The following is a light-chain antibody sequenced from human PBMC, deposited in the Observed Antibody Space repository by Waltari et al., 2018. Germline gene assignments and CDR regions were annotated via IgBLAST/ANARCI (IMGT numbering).Light chain of an antibody. V-gene: IGKV2-30*01. CDR1: QGLVYSDGNIF. CDR2: HVS. J-gene: IGKJ1*01. Sequence: DVVLTQSPLSLSVTLGQSASISCRSSQGLVYSDGNIFLNWFHQKAGQSPRRLIYHVSNRDSGVPDRFSGSGSGTDFTLKISKVEAEDVGVYFCMQGSHWPPWTLGQGTKVEIK. CDR3: MQGSHWPPWT.